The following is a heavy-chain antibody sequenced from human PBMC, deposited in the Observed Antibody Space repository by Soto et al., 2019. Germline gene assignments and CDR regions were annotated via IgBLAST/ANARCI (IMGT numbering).Heavy chain of an antibody. J-gene: IGHJ6*02. D-gene: IGHD6-13*01. CDR3: ARSLLDEYSSSWRSAYYGMDV. Sequence: TSVKVSCKASGFTFSAYYIYWVRQAPGQGLEWIGWINPNSGGTNNAQKFQGRVTMTRDTSTSTVYMELSALIPDDTAVYYCARSLLDEYSSSWRSAYYGMDVWGQGTTVTVSS. V-gene: IGHV1-2*02. CDR2: INPNSGGT. CDR1: GFTFSAYY.